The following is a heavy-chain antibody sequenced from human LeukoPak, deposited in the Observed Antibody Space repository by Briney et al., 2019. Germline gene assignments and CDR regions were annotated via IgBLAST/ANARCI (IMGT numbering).Heavy chain of an antibody. Sequence: GGSLRLSCAASGFTFSSYAMSRVRQAPGKGLEWVSAISGSGGSTYYADSVKGRFTISRDNSKNTLYLQMNSLRAEDTAVYYCAKGRRITIFGVVVDYWGQGTLVTVFS. J-gene: IGHJ4*02. CDR3: AKGRRITIFGVVVDY. V-gene: IGHV3-23*01. CDR2: ISGSGGST. D-gene: IGHD3-3*01. CDR1: GFTFSSYA.